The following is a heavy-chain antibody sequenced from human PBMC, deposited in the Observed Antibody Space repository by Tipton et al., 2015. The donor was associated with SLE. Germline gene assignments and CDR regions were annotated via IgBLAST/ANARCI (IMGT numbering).Heavy chain of an antibody. V-gene: IGHV3-30*04. CDR2: ISYDGSNK. CDR1: GFTFSSYA. J-gene: IGHJ4*02. D-gene: IGHD2/OR15-2a*01. Sequence: SLRLSCAASGFTFSSYAMHWVRQAPGKGLEWVAVISYDGSNKYYVDSVKDRLTISRDNAKNSLYLQMNSLRAEDTAVYYCARGKYYFDYWGQGALVTVSS. CDR3: ARGKYYFDY.